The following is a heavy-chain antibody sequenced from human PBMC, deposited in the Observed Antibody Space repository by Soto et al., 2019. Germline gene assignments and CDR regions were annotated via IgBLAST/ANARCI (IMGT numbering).Heavy chain of an antibody. V-gene: IGHV2-5*02. CDR1: GFSLSTIGVG. Sequence: QITLKESGPTLVKPTQTLTLTCTFSGFSLSTIGVGVGWIRQPPGKALEWLALIYWDDDKSYSLSLKSTLTVTKDTSKNQVVLTMTNMDPVDTATYYCVQSRCGGDCLQSYSSHSYYGLDVWGRGTTVTVSS. D-gene: IGHD2-21*02. J-gene: IGHJ6*02. CDR3: VQSRCGGDCLQSYSSHSYYGLDV. CDR2: IYWDDDK.